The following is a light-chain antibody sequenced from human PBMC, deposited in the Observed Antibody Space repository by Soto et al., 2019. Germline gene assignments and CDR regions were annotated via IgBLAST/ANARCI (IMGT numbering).Light chain of an antibody. V-gene: IGLV4-60*02. J-gene: IGLJ3*02. Sequence: QSVLTQSSSASASLGSSVKLTCTLSSGHSSYIIAWHQQQPGKAPRYLMKLEGSGSYNKGSGVPDRFSGFSSGADRYLTISNXQFEDEADYYCETWDFNTRVFGGGTKLTVL. CDR1: SGHSSYI. CDR2: LEGSGSY. CDR3: ETWDFNTRV.